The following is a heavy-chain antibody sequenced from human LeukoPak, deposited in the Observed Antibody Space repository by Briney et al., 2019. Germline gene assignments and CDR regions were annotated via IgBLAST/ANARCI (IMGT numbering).Heavy chain of an antibody. Sequence: GGSLRLSCVASAFTFSNYWIHWVRQAPGKGLVWVSRIRGDGIVTNYADSVEGRFTVSRDNAKNTVHLQMNSLRDDDTAVYYCARASPADFNLWGRGTLVTVSS. J-gene: IGHJ2*01. V-gene: IGHV3-74*01. CDR1: AFTFSNYW. CDR2: IRGDGIVT. CDR3: ARASPADFNL.